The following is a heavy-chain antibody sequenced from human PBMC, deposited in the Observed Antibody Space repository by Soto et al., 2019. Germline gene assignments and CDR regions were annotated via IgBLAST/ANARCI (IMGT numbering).Heavy chain of an antibody. V-gene: IGHV3-23*01. J-gene: IGHJ4*02. D-gene: IGHD6-13*01. Sequence: EVQLLESGGGFVQPGGSLRLSCAASGFTFSSYAMSWVRQAPGKGLEWVSAVSASGGTTYYADSVQGRFTISRDNSKNTLSLQMNSLRVEDTAIYYCAKDRTSWHTWDFDYWGQGTLVTVSS. CDR1: GFTFSSYA. CDR2: VSASGGTT. CDR3: AKDRTSWHTWDFDY.